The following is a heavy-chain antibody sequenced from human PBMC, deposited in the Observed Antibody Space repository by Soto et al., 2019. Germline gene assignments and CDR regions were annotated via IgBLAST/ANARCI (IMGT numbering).Heavy chain of an antibody. CDR1: GNTFTSYD. Sequence: QVQLVQSGAEVKKPGASVKVSCKASGNTFTSYDINWVRQATGQGLEYLGWMNPNSGNTAYVQKFQGRVTMTWDTSITTAYMELSGLRCEDTAVYFCARGVKYGAYSRWFDPWGQGTLVTVSS. D-gene: IGHD4-17*01. V-gene: IGHV1-8*01. CDR2: MNPNSGNT. CDR3: ARGVKYGAYSRWFDP. J-gene: IGHJ5*02.